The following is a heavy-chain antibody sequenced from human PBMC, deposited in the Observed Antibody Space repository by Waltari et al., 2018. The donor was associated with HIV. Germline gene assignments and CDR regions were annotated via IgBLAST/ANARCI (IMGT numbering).Heavy chain of an antibody. CDR1: GFTFSDFY. D-gene: IGHD2-15*01. CDR3: VRKCSADTCSPLEARLD. Sequence: QVQLVESGGGLVKPGGSLRLSCVASGFTFSDFYMSWIRQAPGKGLEWVSYIDSSATTIYYADSVKGRFTISRDNAKNSLYLEMNSLRADDTAVYYCVRKCSADTCSPLEARLDWGQGTLVTVSS. V-gene: IGHV3-11*01. J-gene: IGHJ4*02. CDR2: IDSSATTI.